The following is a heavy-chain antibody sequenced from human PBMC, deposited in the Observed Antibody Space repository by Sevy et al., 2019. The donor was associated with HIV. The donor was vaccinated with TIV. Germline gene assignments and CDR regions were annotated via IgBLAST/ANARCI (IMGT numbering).Heavy chain of an antibody. CDR1: GYTFTSYA. V-gene: IGHV7-4-1*02. D-gene: IGHD2-2*01. CDR2: INTNTGNP. Sequence: ASVKVSCKASGYTFTSYAMNWVRQAPGQGLEWMGWINTNTGNPTYAQGFTGRFVFSLDTSVSTAYLQISSLKAEDTAVYYCARDIVVVPAAMWGGDYYYYYGMDVWGQGTTVTVSS. CDR3: ARDIVVVPAAMWGGDYYYYYGMDV. J-gene: IGHJ6*02.